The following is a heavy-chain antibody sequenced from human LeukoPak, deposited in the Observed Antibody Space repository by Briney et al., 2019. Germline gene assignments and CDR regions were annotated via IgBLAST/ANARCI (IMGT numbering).Heavy chain of an antibody. CDR2: ISSSGSTI. V-gene: IGHV3-48*03. CDR1: GFTFSSYE. CDR3: ARMIDDPSIDY. D-gene: IGHD3-22*01. Sequence: PGGSLRLSCAASGFTFSSYEMNWVRQAPGKGLEWVSYISSSGSTIYYADSVKGRFTISRDNAKNSLYLQMNSLRAEDTAVYYCARMIDDPSIDYWGQGTLVTVSS. J-gene: IGHJ4*02.